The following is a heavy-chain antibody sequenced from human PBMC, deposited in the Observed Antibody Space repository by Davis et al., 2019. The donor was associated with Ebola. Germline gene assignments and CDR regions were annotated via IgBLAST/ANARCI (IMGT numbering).Heavy chain of an antibody. J-gene: IGHJ6*02. CDR1: GFTFSSYW. V-gene: IGHV3-7*03. CDR2: IKQDGSEK. CDR3: AKLGWSKQLVDYYYYYGMDV. Sequence: GESLKISCAASGFTFSSYWMSWVRQAPGKGLEWVANIKQDGSEKYYVDSVKGRFTISRDNAKNSLYLQMNSLRAEDTALYYCAKLGWSKQLVDYYYYYGMDVWGQGTTVTVSS. D-gene: IGHD6-6*01.